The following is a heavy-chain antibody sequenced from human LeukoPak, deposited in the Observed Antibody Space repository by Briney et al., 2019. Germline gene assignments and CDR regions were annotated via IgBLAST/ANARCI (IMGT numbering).Heavy chain of an antibody. Sequence: GASVKVSCKASGYTFTCYYMHWVRQAPGQGLEWMGWINPNSGGTNYAQKFQGWVTMTRDTSISTAYMELSRLRSYDTAVYYCARDGDYGEFDYWGQGTLVTVSS. CDR2: INPNSGGT. D-gene: IGHD4-17*01. CDR1: GYTFTCYY. CDR3: ARDGDYGEFDY. J-gene: IGHJ4*02. V-gene: IGHV1-2*04.